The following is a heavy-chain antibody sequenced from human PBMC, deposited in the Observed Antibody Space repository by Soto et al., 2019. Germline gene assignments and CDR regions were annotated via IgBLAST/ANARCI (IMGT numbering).Heavy chain of an antibody. J-gene: IGHJ4*02. CDR1: GLTLSNYA. CDR2: ISISGGNT. CDR3: ADGGEWSFNFVY. V-gene: IGHV3-23*01. Sequence: GGSLRLSCAASGLTLSNYAMSWLRQGPGKGLEWVSGISISGGNTYYADSVKGRFTISRDNSKNILYLQMNNVRAEDTAVYYCADGGEWSFNFVYWGQGTLVTVSS. D-gene: IGHD3-3*01.